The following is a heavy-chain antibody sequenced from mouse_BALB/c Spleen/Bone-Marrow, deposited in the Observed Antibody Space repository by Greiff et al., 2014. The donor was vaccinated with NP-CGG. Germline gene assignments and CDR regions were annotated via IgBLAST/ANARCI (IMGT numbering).Heavy chain of an antibody. V-gene: IGHV14-4*02. J-gene: IGHJ3*01. Sequence: EVQLVESGAELVRSGASVRLSCTASGFNIKDYYVHWGKQRPEKGLEWIGWIDPENGDTEYAPKFQGEATMTADTSSNTAYLHLSGLTSEYTTVYYCASLDDFVYWGQGTLVTVSA. CDR2: IDPENGDT. CDR1: GFNIKDYY. D-gene: IGHD2-4*01. CDR3: ASLDDFVY.